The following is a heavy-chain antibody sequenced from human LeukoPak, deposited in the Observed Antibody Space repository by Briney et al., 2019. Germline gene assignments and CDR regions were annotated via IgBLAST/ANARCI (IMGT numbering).Heavy chain of an antibody. Sequence: ASVKVCCKASGYTFTSYGISWVRQAPGQGLEWMGRINPNSGGTNYAQKFQGRVTMTRDTSISTAYMELSRLRSDDTAVYYCARLAQYSYGTGGDNWFDPWGQGTLVTVSS. CDR1: GYTFTSYG. CDR3: ARLAQYSYGTGGDNWFDP. J-gene: IGHJ5*02. CDR2: INPNSGGT. D-gene: IGHD5-18*01. V-gene: IGHV1-2*06.